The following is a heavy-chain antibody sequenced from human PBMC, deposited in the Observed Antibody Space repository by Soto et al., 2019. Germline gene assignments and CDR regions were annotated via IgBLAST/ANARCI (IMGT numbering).Heavy chain of an antibody. CDR3: ARDLAVAGYDAFDI. V-gene: IGHV4-31*03. Sequence: SETLSLTCTVSGGSISSGGYYWSWLRQHPGKGLEWIGYIYYSGSTYYNPSLKSRVTISVDTSKNQFSLKLSSVTAADTAVYYCARDLAVAGYDAFDIWGQGTMVTVSS. J-gene: IGHJ3*02. D-gene: IGHD6-19*01. CDR1: GGSISSGGYY. CDR2: IYYSGST.